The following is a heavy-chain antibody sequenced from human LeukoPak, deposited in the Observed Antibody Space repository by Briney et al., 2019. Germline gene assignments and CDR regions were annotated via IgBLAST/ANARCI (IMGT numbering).Heavy chain of an antibody. CDR1: GGSVSSYY. CDR2: IYYSGST. V-gene: IGHV4-59*02. J-gene: IGHJ4*02. CDR3: ARDVGATPGYFDY. Sequence: ASETLSLTCTVSGGSVSSYYWSWIRQTPEKGLEWIGYIYYSGSTNYDPSLKSRVTISVDTSKNQFSLKLSSVTAADTAVYYCARDVGATPGYFDYWGQGTLVTVSS. D-gene: IGHD1-26*01.